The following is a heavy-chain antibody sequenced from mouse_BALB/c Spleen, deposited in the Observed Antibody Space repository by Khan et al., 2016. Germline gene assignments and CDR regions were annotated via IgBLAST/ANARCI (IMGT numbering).Heavy chain of an antibody. CDR1: GFDFSRYW. V-gene: IGHV4-1*02. J-gene: IGHJ1*01. CDR3: ASTFWYFDV. CDR2: INPDSSTI. Sequence: EVKLLESGGGLVQPGGSLKLSCAASGFDFSRYWMSWVRQAPGKGLEWIGEINPDSSTINYTPSLKDKFIISRNNAKNRLYLQMSKVRFETTGLYYLASTFWYFDVLGAGTTVTVSS.